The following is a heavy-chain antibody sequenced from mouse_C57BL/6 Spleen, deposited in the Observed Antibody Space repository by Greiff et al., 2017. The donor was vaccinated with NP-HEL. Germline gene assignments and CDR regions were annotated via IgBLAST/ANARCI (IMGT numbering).Heavy chain of an antibody. Sequence: QVQLQQPGAELVKPGASVKLSCKASGYTFTSYWMHWVKQRPGRGLEWIGRIDPNGGGTKYNEKFKSQATLTVDKPSSTAYMQLSSLTSEDSAVYDCARRGYYDYPYAMDYWGQGTSVTVSS. CDR3: ARRGYYDYPYAMDY. CDR2: IDPNGGGT. V-gene: IGHV1-72*01. D-gene: IGHD2-4*01. J-gene: IGHJ4*01. CDR1: GYTFTSYW.